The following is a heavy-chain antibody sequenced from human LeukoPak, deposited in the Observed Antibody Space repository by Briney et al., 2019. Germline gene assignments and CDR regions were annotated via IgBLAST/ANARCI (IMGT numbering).Heavy chain of an antibody. J-gene: IGHJ4*02. D-gene: IGHD6-13*01. Sequence: PGGSLRLXCAASGFTYSIYWMHWVRRAPGKGLVSVSRISPDGSSTNYADSVKGRFTISRDNARNILYLQMNSLRAEDTAVYYCASNFAGSSRDYWGQGTLVTVSS. V-gene: IGHV3-74*01. CDR2: ISPDGSST. CDR3: ASNFAGSSRDY. CDR1: GFTYSIYW.